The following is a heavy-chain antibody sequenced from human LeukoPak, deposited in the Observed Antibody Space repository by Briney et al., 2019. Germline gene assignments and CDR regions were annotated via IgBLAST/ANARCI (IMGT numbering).Heavy chain of an antibody. J-gene: IGHJ5*02. CDR1: GFTFSSYA. V-gene: IGHV3-23*01. D-gene: IGHD2-2*01. CDR3: AKGGGYCSSTSCKTRPFDP. CDR2: ISGSGGST. Sequence: PGGSLRLSCAASGFTFSSYAMSWVRQAPGKGLEWVSDISGSGGSTYYADSVKGRFTISRDNSKNTLYLQMNSLRAEDTAVYYCAKGGGYCSSTSCKTRPFDPWGQRTLGTVSS.